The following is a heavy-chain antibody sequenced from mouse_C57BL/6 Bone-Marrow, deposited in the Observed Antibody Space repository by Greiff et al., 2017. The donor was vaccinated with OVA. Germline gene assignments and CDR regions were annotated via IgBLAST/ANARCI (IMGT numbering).Heavy chain of an antibody. J-gene: IGHJ3*01. V-gene: IGHV6-6*01. CDR3: TMHDSNYPAWFAY. D-gene: IGHD2-5*01. CDR1: GFTFSDAW. CDR2: IRHKANNNAT. Sequence: EVMLVESGGGLVQPGGSMKLSCAASGFTFSDAWMDWVRQSPEQGLEWVAEIRHKANNNATYDAESVKGRFTISRAASKSSVYLQMNSLRAEATGIYYCTMHDSNYPAWFAYWGQGTLVTVSA.